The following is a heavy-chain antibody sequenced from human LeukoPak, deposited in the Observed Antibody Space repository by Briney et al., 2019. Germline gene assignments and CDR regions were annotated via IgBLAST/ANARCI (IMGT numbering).Heavy chain of an antibody. CDR3: ATSTEGGYSYGSDIDY. J-gene: IGHJ4*02. D-gene: IGHD5-18*01. CDR2: IIPIFGTA. V-gene: IGHV1-69*05. Sequence: SVKVSCKASGGTFSSYAISWVRQAPGQGLEWMGRIIPIFGTANYAQKFQGRVTITTDESTSTAYMELSSLRSEDTAVYYCATSTEGGYSYGSDIDYWGQGTLVTVSS. CDR1: GGTFSSYA.